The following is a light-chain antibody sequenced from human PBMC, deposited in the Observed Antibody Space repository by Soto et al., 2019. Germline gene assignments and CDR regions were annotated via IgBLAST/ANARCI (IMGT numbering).Light chain of an antibody. V-gene: IGLV1-51*01. Sequence: QSVLTQPPSVSAAPGQKVTISCSGSSSNIENNYVSWYQQLPGTAPKLLIYDSDRRPSEIPDRFSGSKSGTSATLGITGLQPGDEADYYCGAWDSSLNVVLFGGGTKLTVL. CDR1: SSNIENNY. J-gene: IGLJ2*01. CDR3: GAWDSSLNVVL. CDR2: DSD.